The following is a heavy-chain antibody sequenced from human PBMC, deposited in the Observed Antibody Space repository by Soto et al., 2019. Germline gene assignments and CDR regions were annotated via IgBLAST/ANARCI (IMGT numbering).Heavy chain of an antibody. D-gene: IGHD6-6*01. V-gene: IGHV1-2*02. CDR2: INPNTGGI. Sequence: QVQLVQSGAEVKKPGASVEVSWKASGYTFTDYFSHWVRQAPGQGLEWMGWINPNTGGINYAQKFQGRVTMTRDTSISTAYMELRGLRSDDTALYFCARSLSTISARPDYWGQGTLVTVSS. J-gene: IGHJ4*02. CDR3: ARSLSTISARPDY. CDR1: GYTFTDYF.